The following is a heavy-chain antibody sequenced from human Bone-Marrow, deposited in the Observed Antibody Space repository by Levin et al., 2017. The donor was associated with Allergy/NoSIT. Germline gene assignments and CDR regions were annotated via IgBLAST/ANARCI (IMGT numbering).Heavy chain of an antibody. Sequence: GESLKISCAASGFTFSNYGMHWVRQAPGKGLEWVAAISYDGSSKSYAVSVKGRFTISRDNSKNMFYLQMNSLRTEDSAVYYSAKVGDDYGDYVPDYWGKGTLVTVSS. D-gene: IGHD4-17*01. CDR3: AKVGDDYGDYVPDY. CDR2: ISYDGSSK. CDR1: GFTFSNYG. J-gene: IGHJ4*02. V-gene: IGHV3-30*18.